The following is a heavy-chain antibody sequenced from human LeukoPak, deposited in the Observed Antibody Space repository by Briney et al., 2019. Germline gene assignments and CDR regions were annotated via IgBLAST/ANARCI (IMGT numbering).Heavy chain of an antibody. CDR2: INHSGST. V-gene: IGHV4-34*01. CDR3: ARGIKWLLYLQH. CDR1: GGSFSGYY. D-gene: IGHD3-22*01. Sequence: SETLSLTCAVYGGSFSGYYWSWIRQPPGKGLEWIGEINHSGSTNYNPSLKSRVTISVDTSKNQFSLKLSSVTAADTAVYYCARGIKWLLYLQHWGRGTLVTVSS. J-gene: IGHJ1*01.